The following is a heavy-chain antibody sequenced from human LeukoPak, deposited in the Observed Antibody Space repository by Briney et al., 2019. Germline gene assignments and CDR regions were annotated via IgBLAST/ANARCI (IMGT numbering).Heavy chain of an antibody. Sequence: GSLRLSCAASGFTFSSYWMSWVRQAPGKGLEWVANIKQDGSEKYYVDSVKGRFTISRDNAKNSLYLQMNSLRAEDTAVYYCARFVDMITFGGVIVIAGWFDPWGQGTLVTVSS. J-gene: IGHJ5*02. CDR3: ARFVDMITFGGVIVIAGWFDP. V-gene: IGHV3-7*01. CDR1: GFTFSSYW. D-gene: IGHD3-16*02. CDR2: IKQDGSEK.